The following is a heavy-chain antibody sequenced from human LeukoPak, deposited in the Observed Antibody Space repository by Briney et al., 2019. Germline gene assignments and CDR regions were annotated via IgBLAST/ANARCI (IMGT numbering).Heavy chain of an antibody. CDR2: ITGSGDGT. CDR3: AKEVYFYGSGSPFDY. CDR1: GFTFSSYA. V-gene: IGHV3-23*01. J-gene: IGHJ4*02. D-gene: IGHD3-10*01. Sequence: GGSLRLSCAASGFTFSSYAMRWVRRAPGQGLEWVSAITGSGDGTNYADSVKGRFTISRDNSKNTLYLQVNSLRCDDTAVYYCAKEVYFYGSGSPFDYWGQGTLVTVSS.